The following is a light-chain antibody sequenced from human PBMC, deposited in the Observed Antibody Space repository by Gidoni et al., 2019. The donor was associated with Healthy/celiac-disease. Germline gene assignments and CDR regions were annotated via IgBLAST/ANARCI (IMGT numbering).Light chain of an antibody. Sequence: EIVLTQSPGTLSLSPGESATLSCRASQSVSSSYFAWYQQKPGQAPRLLIYGASSRATGIQYRFSGGGSGTDFTLPISKLEPNDFAVYYCQQYGSSPLTFGGGTKVEIK. J-gene: IGKJ4*01. CDR2: GAS. V-gene: IGKV3-20*01. CDR3: QQYGSSPLT. CDR1: QSVSSSY.